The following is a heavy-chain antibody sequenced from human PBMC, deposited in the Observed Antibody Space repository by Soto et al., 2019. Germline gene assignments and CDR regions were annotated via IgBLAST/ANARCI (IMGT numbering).Heavy chain of an antibody. D-gene: IGHD2-15*01. Sequence: ASVKVSCKVSGYTLTELSMHWVRQAPGKGLEWMGGFDPEDGETIYAQKFQGRVTMTEDTSTDTAYMELSSLRSEDTAVYYCATYPVVVAATQDAFDIWGQGTMVTVSS. CDR2: FDPEDGET. CDR1: GYTLTELS. CDR3: ATYPVVVAATQDAFDI. V-gene: IGHV1-24*01. J-gene: IGHJ3*02.